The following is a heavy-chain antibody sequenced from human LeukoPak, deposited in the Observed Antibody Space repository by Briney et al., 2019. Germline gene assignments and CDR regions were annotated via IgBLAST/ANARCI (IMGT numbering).Heavy chain of an antibody. CDR2: IYTNGNT. D-gene: IGHD1-7*01. J-gene: IGHJ6*03. CDR3: ARDHDIWNYGRYYYYMDV. Sequence: PSETLSLTCTVSSGSISNYYWTWIRQPAGKGLEWIGRIYTNGNTNYNPSLKSRVTISVDTSKNQFSLKLSSVTAADTAVYYCARDHDIWNYGRYYYYMDVWGKGTTVTVSS. CDR1: SGSISNYY. V-gene: IGHV4-4*07.